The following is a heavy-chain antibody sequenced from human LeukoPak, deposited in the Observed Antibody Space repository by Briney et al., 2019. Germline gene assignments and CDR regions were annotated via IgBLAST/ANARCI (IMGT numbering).Heavy chain of an antibody. CDR3: AKDQQWSRYYYGSGSYSYFDY. J-gene: IGHJ4*02. D-gene: IGHD3-10*01. CDR1: GFTFSSYG. V-gene: IGHV3-23*01. Sequence: PGGSLRLSCAASGFTFSSYGMSWVRQAPGKGLEWVSAISGSGGSTYYADSVKGRFTISRDNSKNTLYLQMNSLRAEDTAVYYCAKDQQWSRYYYGSGSYSYFDYWGQGTLVTVSS. CDR2: ISGSGGST.